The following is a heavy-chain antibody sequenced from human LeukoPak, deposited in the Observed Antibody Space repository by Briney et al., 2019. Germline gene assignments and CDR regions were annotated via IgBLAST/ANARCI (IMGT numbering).Heavy chain of an antibody. Sequence: PGGSLRLSCAASGFTFNIYSMNWVRQAPGKGLEWISYITSNLATIRCADSVRGRFTISRDNAGKSLFLHMNSLRDDDTAVYYCARSVEGHFDYWGQGTLVTVSS. CDR2: ITSNLATI. CDR1: GFTFNIYS. D-gene: IGHD2-21*01. CDR3: ARSVEGHFDY. V-gene: IGHV3-48*02. J-gene: IGHJ4*02.